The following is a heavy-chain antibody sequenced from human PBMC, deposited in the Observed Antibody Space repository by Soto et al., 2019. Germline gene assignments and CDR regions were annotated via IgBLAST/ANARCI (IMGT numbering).Heavy chain of an antibody. CDR2: ISGYKGDT. V-gene: IGHV1-18*01. CDR1: GDTFISSG. Sequence: ASVKVSCKASGDTFISSGISWVRQAPGQGFEWMGWISGYKGDTNYAQKFQGRVTLTTDTSTSTAYMELRSLTPGDTAIYYCARIEYCSGGNCYSAFDIWGQGTLVTVSS. D-gene: IGHD2-15*01. CDR3: ARIEYCSGGNCYSAFDI. J-gene: IGHJ3*02.